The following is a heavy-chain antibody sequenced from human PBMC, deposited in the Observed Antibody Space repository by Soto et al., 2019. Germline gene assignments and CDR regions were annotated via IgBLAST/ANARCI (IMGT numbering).Heavy chain of an antibody. Sequence: PSETLFLTCAVSGGSFTSNNWWTWVRQPPGQGLEWIGEIYRTGSTNYNPSLKSRVTIPLDKSENQFSLKVTSLTAADTAVYYCASRDPGTSVDYWGQGTLVTVSS. J-gene: IGHJ4*02. CDR2: IYRTGST. V-gene: IGHV4-4*02. CDR3: ASRDPGTSVDY. D-gene: IGHD1-7*01. CDR1: GGSFTSNNW.